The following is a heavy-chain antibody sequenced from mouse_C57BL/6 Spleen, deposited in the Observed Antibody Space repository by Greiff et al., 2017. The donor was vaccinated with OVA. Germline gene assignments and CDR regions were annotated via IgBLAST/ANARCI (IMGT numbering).Heavy chain of an antibody. Sequence: EVQLQQSGAELVRPGASVKLSCTASGFNIKDYYMHWVKQRPEQGLEWIGRIDPEDGDTEYAPKFQGKATMTADTSSNTAYLQLSSLTSEDTAVYYCTDSNYVYYFDYWGQGTTLTVSS. CDR1: GFNIKDYY. CDR3: TDSNYVYYFDY. CDR2: IDPEDGDT. D-gene: IGHD2-5*01. V-gene: IGHV14-1*01. J-gene: IGHJ2*01.